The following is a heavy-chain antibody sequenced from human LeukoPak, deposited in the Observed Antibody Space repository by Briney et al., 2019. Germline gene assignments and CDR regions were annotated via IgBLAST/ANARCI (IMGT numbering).Heavy chain of an antibody. Sequence: GGSLRLSCATSGFTFSNYAMSWVRQAPGKGLEWVSAISGSGGSTYYADSVKGRFTISRDNSKNTLYLQMNSLRAEDTAVYYCAKAGAVVVVAAKYFDYWGQGTLVTVSS. J-gene: IGHJ4*02. CDR2: ISGSGGST. V-gene: IGHV3-23*01. CDR3: AKAGAVVVVAAKYFDY. CDR1: GFTFSNYA. D-gene: IGHD2-15*01.